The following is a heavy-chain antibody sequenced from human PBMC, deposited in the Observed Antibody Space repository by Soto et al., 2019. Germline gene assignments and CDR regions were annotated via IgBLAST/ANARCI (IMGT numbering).Heavy chain of an antibody. CDR1: GDSISNSRFY. Sequence: PSETLSLTCSVSGDSISNSRFYWAWIRQPPGEGLEWIGSIYHTGNAYYNPSLKSRVTISVDTSKNQFSLKLSSVTAADTAVYYCARVGYDILTGYSGYFDYWGQGTLVTVSS. J-gene: IGHJ4*02. CDR2: IYHTGNA. V-gene: IGHV4-39*07. D-gene: IGHD3-9*01. CDR3: ARVGYDILTGYSGYFDY.